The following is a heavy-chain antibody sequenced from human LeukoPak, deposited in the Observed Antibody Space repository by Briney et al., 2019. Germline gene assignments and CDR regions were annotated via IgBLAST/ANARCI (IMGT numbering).Heavy chain of an antibody. V-gene: IGHV3-74*01. CDR1: GFTFSSYW. CDR2: INSDGSST. CDR3: ARDPNYYDSSGYNPTDY. J-gene: IGHJ4*02. Sequence: QHGGSLRLSCAASGFTFSSYWMHWVRQAPGKGLVWVSRINSDGSSTSYADSVKGRFTISRDNAKNTLYLQMNSLRAEDTAVYYCARDPNYYDSSGYNPTDYWGQGTLVTVSS. D-gene: IGHD3-22*01.